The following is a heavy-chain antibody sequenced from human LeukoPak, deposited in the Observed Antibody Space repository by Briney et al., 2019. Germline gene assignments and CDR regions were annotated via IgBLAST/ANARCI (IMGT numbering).Heavy chain of an antibody. J-gene: IGHJ4*02. D-gene: IGHD3-22*01. V-gene: IGHV4-34*01. CDR1: GGSFSGYY. Sequence: SETLSLTCADYGGSFSGYYWSWIRQPPGKGLEWIGEINHSGSTNYNPSLKSRVTISVDTSKNQFSLKLSSVTAADTAVYYCARGDSSGYSPYWGQGTLVTVSS. CDR2: INHSGST. CDR3: ARGDSSGYSPY.